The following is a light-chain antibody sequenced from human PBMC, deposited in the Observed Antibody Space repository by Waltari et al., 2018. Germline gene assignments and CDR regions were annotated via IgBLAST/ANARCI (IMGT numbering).Light chain of an antibody. CDR2: GAA. J-gene: IGKJ3*01. CDR1: QSVSSN. V-gene: IGKV3D-15*01. CDR3: QQYNNWPPLFT. Sequence: DIVMTQSPATLSVSPGDRATLSCRASQSVSSNLAWYQQKPGQAPRLLIYGAATRATGIPARFSGTGSGTEFTLTISSLQSEKFAVYYCQQYNNWPPLFTFGPGTKVDMK.